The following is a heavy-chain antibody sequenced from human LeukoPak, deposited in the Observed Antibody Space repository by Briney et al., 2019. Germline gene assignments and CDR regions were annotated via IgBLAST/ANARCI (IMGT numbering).Heavy chain of an antibody. Sequence: GGSLRLSCAASGFTFSSYSMNWVRQAPGKGLEWVSAISGSSSYIYYAGSVKGRFTISGDNAKNSLYLQMNSLRAEDTAVYYCARDPTVTNFHDAFDIWGQGTMVTVSS. J-gene: IGHJ3*02. CDR2: ISGSSSYI. CDR3: ARDPTVTNFHDAFDI. CDR1: GFTFSSYS. V-gene: IGHV3-21*04. D-gene: IGHD4-17*01.